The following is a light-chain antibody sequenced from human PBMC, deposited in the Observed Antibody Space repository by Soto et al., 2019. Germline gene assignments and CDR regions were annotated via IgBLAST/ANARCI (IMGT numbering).Light chain of an antibody. J-gene: IGKJ4*01. Sequence: EIVLTQSPSTLSLSPGERATLSCRASQSVSSYLAWYQQKPGHAPRLLIYDASNGATGIPARFSGSGSGTDCTLTISSLEPEDFAVYYCQQRSNSPLTFGGGNKVEIK. CDR1: QSVSSY. CDR3: QQRSNSPLT. CDR2: DAS. V-gene: IGKV3-11*01.